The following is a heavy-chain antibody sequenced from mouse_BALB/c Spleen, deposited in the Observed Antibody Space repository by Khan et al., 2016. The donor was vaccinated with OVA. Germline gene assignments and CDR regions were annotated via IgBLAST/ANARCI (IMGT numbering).Heavy chain of an antibody. D-gene: IGHD4-1*01. Sequence: VQLQQSGTVLARPGASVKMSCKASGCTFTSYWMHWVKQRPGQGLEWIGDIYPGNTDTNYNQKFKGKAKLTAVTSTSTAYMELSSLTNEDSAVYYCTRRNWDVAWFAYWGQGTLVTVSA. CDR3: TRRNWDVAWFAY. CDR1: GCTFTSYW. CDR2: IYPGNTDT. V-gene: IGHV1-5*01. J-gene: IGHJ3*01.